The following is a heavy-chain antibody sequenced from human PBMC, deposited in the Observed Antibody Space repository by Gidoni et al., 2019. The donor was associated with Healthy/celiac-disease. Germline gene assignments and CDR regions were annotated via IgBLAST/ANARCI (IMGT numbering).Heavy chain of an antibody. D-gene: IGHD5-18*01. CDR3: ARDPRGYSYGYVDY. J-gene: IGHJ4*02. Sequence: QVQLVESGGGVVQPGRSLRLSCAASGFTFSSYAMHWVRQAQGKGLEWVAVISYDGSNKDYADSVKGRFTISRDNSKNTLYLQINSLRAEDTAVYYCARDPRGYSYGYVDYWGQGTLVTVSS. CDR1: GFTFSSYA. CDR2: ISYDGSNK. V-gene: IGHV3-30-3*01.